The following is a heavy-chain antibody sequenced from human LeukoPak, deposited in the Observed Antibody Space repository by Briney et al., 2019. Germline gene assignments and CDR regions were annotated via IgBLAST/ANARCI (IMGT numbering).Heavy chain of an antibody. CDR3: ATLGPTGGDFTYNWFDP. Sequence: GGSLGLSCAASGFAFSTYSMNWVRQAPGKGPEWVSCISSTSRYINYTESVKGRFTISRDNAKNSLYLQMGSLRVEDSAVYYCATLGPTGGDFTYNWFDPWGQGTLVTVSS. D-gene: IGHD2-21*02. CDR1: GFAFSTYS. CDR2: ISSTSRYI. V-gene: IGHV3-21*06. J-gene: IGHJ5*02.